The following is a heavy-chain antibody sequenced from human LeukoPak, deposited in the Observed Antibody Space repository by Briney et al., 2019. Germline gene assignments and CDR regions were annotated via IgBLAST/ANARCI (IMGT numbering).Heavy chain of an antibody. CDR3: AKDNSKTTDFDY. J-gene: IGHJ4*02. CDR2: IRYDGSNK. D-gene: IGHD4-11*01. CDR1: GFTFSSYG. V-gene: IGHV3-30*02. Sequence: PGGSLRLSCAASGFTFSSYGMHWVRQAPGKGLEWVAFIRYDGSNKYYADSVKGRFTISRDNSKNTLYLQMNSLRAEDTAVYYCAKDNSKTTDFDYWGQGTLVTVSS.